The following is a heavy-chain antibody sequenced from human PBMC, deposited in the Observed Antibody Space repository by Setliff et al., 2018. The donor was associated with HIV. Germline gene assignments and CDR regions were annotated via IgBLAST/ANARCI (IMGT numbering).Heavy chain of an antibody. J-gene: IGHJ6*02. CDR1: GFTFNNAW. V-gene: IGHV3-15*01. CDR3: AREDRIAPATRNYYYFGMDV. Sequence: GGSLRLSCVASGFTFNNAWMNWVRQAPGKGLEWLGRIKKSSDGGTTDDASPVKGRFTISRDDSKNSLYLQMNSLKTEDTAMYYCAREDRIAPATRNYYYFGMDVWGQGTTVTVSS. D-gene: IGHD6-13*01. CDR2: IKKSSDGGTT.